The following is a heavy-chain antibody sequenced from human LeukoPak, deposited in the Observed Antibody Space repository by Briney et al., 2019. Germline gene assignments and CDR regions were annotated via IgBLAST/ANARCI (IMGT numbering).Heavy chain of an antibody. CDR3: ARAQYYYDSSPFDY. CDR2: IYSGGST. J-gene: IGHJ4*02. CDR1: GFTVSSNY. V-gene: IGHV3-53*01. D-gene: IGHD3-22*01. Sequence: GGSLRLSCAASGFTVSSNYMSWVRQAPGKGLEWVSVIYSGGSTYYADSVKGRFTISRDNSKNTLYLQMNSLRAEDTVVYYCARAQYYYDSSPFDYWGQGTLVTVSS.